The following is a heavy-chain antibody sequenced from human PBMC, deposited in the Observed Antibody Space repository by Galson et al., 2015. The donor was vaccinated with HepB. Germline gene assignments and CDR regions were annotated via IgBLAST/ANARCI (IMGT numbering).Heavy chain of an antibody. Sequence: SVKVSCKASGYTFTVYHLDWVRQAPGQGLEWIGQINPNSGGTNYAQSFQGRVTMTRDTSITTAYMELSGLTSDDTAVYYCARPRGIVGASTRRNYLDDWGQGTLVTVSS. D-gene: IGHD1-26*01. CDR1: GYTFTVYH. V-gene: IGHV1-2*06. J-gene: IGHJ4*02. CDR2: INPNSGGT. CDR3: ARPRGIVGASTRRNYLDD.